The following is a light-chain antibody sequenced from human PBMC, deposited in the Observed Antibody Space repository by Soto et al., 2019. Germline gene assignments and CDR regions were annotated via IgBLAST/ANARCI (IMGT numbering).Light chain of an antibody. Sequence: QSALTQPPSASGSPGQSVTISCTGTSSDVGGYTDVSWYQQHPGKAPKLLIHDVTERPSGVPDRFSGSRSDSTASLTVSGLQAEDEADYYCSSYAGNDIVLFGGGTKLTVL. J-gene: IGLJ2*01. V-gene: IGLV2-8*01. CDR1: SSDVGGYTD. CDR2: DVT. CDR3: SSYAGNDIVL.